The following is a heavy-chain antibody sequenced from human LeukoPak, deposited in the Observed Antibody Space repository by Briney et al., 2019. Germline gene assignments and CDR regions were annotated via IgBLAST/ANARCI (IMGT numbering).Heavy chain of an antibody. J-gene: IGHJ4*02. CDR1: GFTFSSYA. D-gene: IGHD3-10*01. V-gene: IGHV3-23*01. Sequence: GGSLRLSCAASGFTFSSYAMSWVRQAPGKGLELVSAISGSGGSTYYADSVKGRFTISRDNSKNTLYLQMNSLRAEDTAVYYCAKDDSIWFGESLDYWGQGTLVTVSS. CDR2: ISGSGGST. CDR3: AKDDSIWFGESLDY.